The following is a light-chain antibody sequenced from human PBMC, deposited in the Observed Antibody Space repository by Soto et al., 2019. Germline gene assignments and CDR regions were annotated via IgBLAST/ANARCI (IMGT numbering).Light chain of an antibody. V-gene: IGKV3-20*01. CDR3: QQYGNSPPT. Sequence: EVVLTQSPGTLSLSPGERATLSCRASQSISSSYLAWYQQKLGQAPRLLIYGASSRATGIPDRFSGSGSGTDFTLTVSRLEPEDFAVFYCQQYGNSPPTFGQGTKVDIK. CDR2: GAS. CDR1: QSISSSY. J-gene: IGKJ2*01.